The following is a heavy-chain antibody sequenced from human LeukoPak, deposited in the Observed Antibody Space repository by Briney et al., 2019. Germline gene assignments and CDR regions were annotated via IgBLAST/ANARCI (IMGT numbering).Heavy chain of an antibody. CDR2: ISAYNGNT. V-gene: IGHV1-18*01. D-gene: IGHD2-15*01. CDR1: GYSFTDYG. Sequence: ASVKVSCKTSGYSFTDYGITWVRQAPGQGLEWMGWISAYNGNTNYAQQLQGRVTMTTDTSTSTTYMELRSLRSDDTAVYYCARELSDAFDIWGQGTMVTVSS. J-gene: IGHJ3*02. CDR3: ARELSDAFDI.